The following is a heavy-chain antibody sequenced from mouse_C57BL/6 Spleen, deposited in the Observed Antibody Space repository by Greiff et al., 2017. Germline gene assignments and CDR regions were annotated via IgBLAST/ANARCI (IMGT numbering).Heavy chain of an antibody. CDR3: ASFTTVVAPY. CDR2: ISDGGSYT. Sequence: EVKLMESGGGLVKPGGSLKLSCAASGFTFSSYAMSWVRQTPEKRLEWVATISDGGSYTSYPDNVQGRFTIARDNAKNNLYLQMSHLKSEDTAMYYCASFTTVVAPYWGQGTTLTVSS. V-gene: IGHV5-4*03. CDR1: GFTFSSYA. D-gene: IGHD1-1*01. J-gene: IGHJ2*01.